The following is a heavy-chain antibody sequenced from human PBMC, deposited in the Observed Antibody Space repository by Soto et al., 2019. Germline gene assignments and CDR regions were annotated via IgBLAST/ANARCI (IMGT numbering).Heavy chain of an antibody. CDR1: GYTFTSYY. Sequence: ASVKVSCKASGYTFTSYYMHWVRQAPGQGPEWMGIINPSGGSTSYAQKFQGRVTMTRDTSTSTVYMELSSLRSEDTAVYYCASLLSGGNSAFAFDIWGQGTMVTVSS. D-gene: IGHD2-21*02. CDR2: INPSGGST. V-gene: IGHV1-46*01. CDR3: ASLLSGGNSAFAFDI. J-gene: IGHJ3*02.